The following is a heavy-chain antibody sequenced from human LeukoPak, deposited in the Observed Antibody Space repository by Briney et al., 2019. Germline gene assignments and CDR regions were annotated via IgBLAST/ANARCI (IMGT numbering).Heavy chain of an antibody. CDR1: GFIVSSKY. J-gene: IGHJ4*02. Sequence: GGSLRLSCAASGFIVSSKYMSWVRQAPGEGLEWVSVIYSGGSTYYAASVEGRFTISRDNSKNTVYLQMNSLRVEDTAVYYCARAGPIDYWGQGTLVTVSS. V-gene: IGHV3-53*01. CDR2: IYSGGST. CDR3: ARAGPIDY.